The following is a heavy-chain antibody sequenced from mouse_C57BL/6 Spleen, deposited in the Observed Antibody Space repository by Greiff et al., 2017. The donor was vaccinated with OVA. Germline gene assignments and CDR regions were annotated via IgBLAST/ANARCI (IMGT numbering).Heavy chain of an antibody. V-gene: IGHV1-72*01. CDR3: ARGIYDGYYVGY. CDR1: TSYW. CDR2: IDPNSGDT. J-gene: IGHJ2*01. D-gene: IGHD2-3*01. Sequence: QVQLQQPGAELVKPGASVKLSFTSYWMHWVKQRPGRGLEWIGRIDPNSGDTKYNEKFKSKATLTVDKPSSTAYMQLSSLTSEDSAVYYCARGIYDGYYVGYWGQGTTLTVSS.